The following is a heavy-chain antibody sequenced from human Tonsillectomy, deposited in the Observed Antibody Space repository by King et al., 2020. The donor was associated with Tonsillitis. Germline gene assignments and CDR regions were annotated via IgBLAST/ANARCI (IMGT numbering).Heavy chain of an antibody. CDR3: ARVRHSVEGYTTSERWFDP. V-gene: IGHV4-30-4*01. CDR2: IYYSGST. Sequence: VQLQESGPGLVKSLQTLSLTCTVSDGSISSGDSHWSWIRQPPGKGLEWIGYIYYSGSTNYNPSLKSRVTMSVDTSKNQFSLRLSSVTAADTAVYYCARVRHSVEGYTTSERWFDPWGQGTLVTVSS. D-gene: IGHD6-13*01. J-gene: IGHJ5*02. CDR1: DGSISSGDSH.